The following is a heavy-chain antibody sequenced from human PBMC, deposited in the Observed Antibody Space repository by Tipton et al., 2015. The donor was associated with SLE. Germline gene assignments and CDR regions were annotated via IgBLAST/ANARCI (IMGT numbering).Heavy chain of an antibody. J-gene: IGHJ6*03. CDR1: GGSFSGYY. CDR2: INHSGST. CDR3: ARLPVGATPPYYYYYMDV. D-gene: IGHD1-26*01. Sequence: GSLRLSCAVYGGSFSGYYWSWIRQPPGKGLEWIGEINHSGSTNYNPSLKSRVTISVDTSKNQFSLKLSSVTAADTAVYYCARLPVGATPPYYYYYMDVWGKGTTVIVSS. V-gene: IGHV4-34*01.